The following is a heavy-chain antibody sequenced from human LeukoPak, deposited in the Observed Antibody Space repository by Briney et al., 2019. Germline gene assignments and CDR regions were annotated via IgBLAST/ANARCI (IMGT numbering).Heavy chain of an antibody. V-gene: IGHV4-38-2*01. D-gene: IGHD3-10*01. J-gene: IGHJ3*02. CDR2: IYHSGST. CDR3: ARVGYYGSGRVDAFDI. Sequence: PSETLSLTCAVSGYSISSGYYWGWIRQPPGKGLEWIGSIYHSGSTYYNPSLRSRVTIPVDTSKNQFSLKLSSVTAADTAVYCCARVGYYGSGRVDAFDIWGQGTMVTVSS. CDR1: GYSISSGYY.